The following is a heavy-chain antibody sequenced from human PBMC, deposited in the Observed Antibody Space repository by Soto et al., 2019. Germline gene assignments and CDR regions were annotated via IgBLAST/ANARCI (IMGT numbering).Heavy chain of an antibody. J-gene: IGHJ6*04. CDR1: GYTFTGYY. CDR3: AREYPGTKTMDV. V-gene: IGHV1-2*04. CDR2: INPNSGGT. D-gene: IGHD1-7*01. Sequence: ASVKVSCKASGYTFTGYYMHWVRQAPGQGLEWMGWINPNSGGTNYAQKFQGWVTMTRDTSISTAYTELSRLRSDDTAVYYCAREYPGTKTMDVWGKGTTVTVSS.